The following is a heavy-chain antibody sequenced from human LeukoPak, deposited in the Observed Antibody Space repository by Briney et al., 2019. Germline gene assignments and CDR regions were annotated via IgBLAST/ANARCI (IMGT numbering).Heavy chain of an antibody. CDR3: ARGEVSHPFFDY. J-gene: IGHJ4*02. CDR2: IYYSGST. CDR1: GGSISSGDYY. Sequence: SQTLSLTCTVSGGSISSGDYYWSWIRHPPGKGLEWIGYIYYSGSTYYNPSLKSRVTISVDTSKNQFSLKLSSVTAADTAVYYCARGEVSHPFFDYWGQGTLVTVSS. D-gene: IGHD6-6*01. V-gene: IGHV4-30-4*01.